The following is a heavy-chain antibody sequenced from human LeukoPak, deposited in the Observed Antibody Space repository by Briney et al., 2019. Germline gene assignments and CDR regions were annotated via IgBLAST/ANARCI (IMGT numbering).Heavy chain of an antibody. CDR3: ARDTPGWYYYYYTDV. Sequence: GGSLRLSCAASGFTFSSYAMSWVRQAPGKGLEWVSAISGSGGSTYYADSVKGRFTISRDNAKNSLYLQMNSLRAEDTAVYYCARDTPGWYYYYYTDVWGKGTTVTVSS. V-gene: IGHV3-23*01. CDR1: GFTFSSYA. CDR2: ISGSGGST. J-gene: IGHJ6*03. D-gene: IGHD2-15*01.